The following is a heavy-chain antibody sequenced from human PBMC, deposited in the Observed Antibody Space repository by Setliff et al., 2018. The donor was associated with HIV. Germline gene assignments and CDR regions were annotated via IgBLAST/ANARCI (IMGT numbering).Heavy chain of an antibody. V-gene: IGHV4-39*01. CDR3: ARGRTQWPNYNYFDP. CDR2: IYYSGSS. Sequence: SETLSLTCTVSGGSITSSSNYWGWIRQPPGKGLEWIGSIYYSGSSYYNPSLKSRVTISVDTSKNQFSLKLSSVTAPDTAVYYCARGRTQWPNYNYFDPWGLGTLVTVSS. J-gene: IGHJ5*02. D-gene: IGHD6-19*01. CDR1: GGSITSSSNY.